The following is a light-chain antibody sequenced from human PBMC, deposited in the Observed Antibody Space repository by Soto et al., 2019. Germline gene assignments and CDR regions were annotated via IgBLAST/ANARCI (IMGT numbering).Light chain of an antibody. CDR1: SNNIGSYNL. J-gene: IGLJ3*02. CDR3: CSYAGSHTWV. CDR2: EGS. V-gene: IGLV2-23*01. Sequence: QSALTQPASVSGSPGQSITISCTGTSNNIGSYNLVSWYQQHPGKAPKLMIYEGSKRPSGVSNRFSGSKSGNTASLTISGLQAEEEADYYCCSYAGSHTWVFGGGTKLTVL.